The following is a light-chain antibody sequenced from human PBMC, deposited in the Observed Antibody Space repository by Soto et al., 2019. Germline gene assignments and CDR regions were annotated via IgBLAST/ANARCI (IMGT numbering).Light chain of an antibody. Sequence: DIQLTQSPPLLSASIGDRVTITCRASHDISTFLAWYQQKPGKAPKLLIYEASTLQSGVPSRFSGSGSGTEFTLTISGLLPEDFAAYHCQQLYTLPFTFGQGTRLEIK. V-gene: IGKV1-9*01. CDR3: QQLYTLPFT. CDR2: EAS. CDR1: HDISTF. J-gene: IGKJ5*01.